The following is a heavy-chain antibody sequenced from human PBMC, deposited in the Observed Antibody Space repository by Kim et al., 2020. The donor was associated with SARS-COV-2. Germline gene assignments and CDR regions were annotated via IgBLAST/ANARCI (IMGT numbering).Heavy chain of an antibody. J-gene: IGHJ4*02. V-gene: IGHV4-34*01. CDR3: ARGPTNYDILTGSLPSFDY. Sequence: SETLSLTCAVYGGSFSGYYWSWIRQPPGKGLEWIGEINHSGSTNYNPSLKSRVTISVDTSKNQFSLKLSSVTAADTAVYYCARGPTNYDILTGSLPSFDYWGQGTLVTVSS. CDR2: INHSGST. CDR1: GGSFSGYY. D-gene: IGHD3-9*01.